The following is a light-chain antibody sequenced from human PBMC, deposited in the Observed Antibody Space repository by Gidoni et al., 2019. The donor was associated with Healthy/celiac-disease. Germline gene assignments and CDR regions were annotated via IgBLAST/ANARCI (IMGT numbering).Light chain of an antibody. V-gene: IGKV3-15*01. CDR1: QSVSSN. CDR2: GAS. CDR3: QQYNNWLRLT. Sequence: EIVMTQSPATLSVSPGERATLSCRASQSVSSNLAWYQQKPGQAPRLLIYGASTRATGIPARFSGSGSGTEFTLTISSLQSEDFAVYYCQQYNNWLRLTFXGXTKVEIK. J-gene: IGKJ4*01.